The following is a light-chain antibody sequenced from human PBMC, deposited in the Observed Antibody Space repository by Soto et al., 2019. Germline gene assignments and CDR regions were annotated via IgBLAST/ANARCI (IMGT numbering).Light chain of an antibody. V-gene: IGKV3-15*01. Sequence: IVMTQSPATLSVSPGERATLSCRASQSLRSNLAWYQQKPGQAPRLLIYAASTRATGIPARFSGSGSGTEFTLTISSLQSEDFAVYYCQQYGSSPYTFGQGTKLEIK. CDR2: AAS. J-gene: IGKJ2*01. CDR1: QSLRSN. CDR3: QQYGSSPYT.